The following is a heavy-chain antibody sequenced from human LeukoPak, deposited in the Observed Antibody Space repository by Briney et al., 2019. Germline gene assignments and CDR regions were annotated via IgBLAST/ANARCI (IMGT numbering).Heavy chain of an antibody. CDR2: INHSGST. V-gene: IGHV4-34*01. CDR1: CGSFSGYY. D-gene: IGHD3-22*01. Sequence: SETLSLTCSVYCGSFSGYYWSWSRQPPGKGVEWIGEINHSGSTNYNPSLKSRVTITVDTSKNKFSLKLSSVTAADTAVYYCARGVYDSSGYYYFDYWGEGTLVTVSS. CDR3: ARGVYDSSGYYYFDY. J-gene: IGHJ4*02.